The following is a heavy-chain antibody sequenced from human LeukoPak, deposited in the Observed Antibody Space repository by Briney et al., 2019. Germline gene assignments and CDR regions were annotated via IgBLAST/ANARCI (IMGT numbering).Heavy chain of an antibody. CDR1: GYTFTSYG. D-gene: IGHD1-1*01. V-gene: IGHV1-18*01. Sequence: GASVKVSCKASGYTFTSYGISWVRQAPGQGLEWMGWISAYNGNTNYAQKLLGRVTMTTDTSTSTAYMELRSLRSDDTAVYYCASSKGAQGLQGMDVWGQGTTVTVSS. CDR2: ISAYNGNT. J-gene: IGHJ6*01. CDR3: ASSKGAQGLQGMDV.